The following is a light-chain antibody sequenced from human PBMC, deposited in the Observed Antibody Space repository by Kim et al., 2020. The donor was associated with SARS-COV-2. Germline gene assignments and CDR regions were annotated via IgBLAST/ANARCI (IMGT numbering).Light chain of an antibody. CDR2: QDS. CDR1: TLGDKF. V-gene: IGLV3-1*01. CDR3: QAWDSTTVV. J-gene: IGLJ2*01. Sequence: SYELTQPPSVSVSPGQTASITCSGGTLGDKFASWYHQKPGQSPVLVIYQDSKRPSGIHERFSGSKSGNTATLTISGTQAIDEADYYCQAWDSTTVVFGGGTQLTVL.